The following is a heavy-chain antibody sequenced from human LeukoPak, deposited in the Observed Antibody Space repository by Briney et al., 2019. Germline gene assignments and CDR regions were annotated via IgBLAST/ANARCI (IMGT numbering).Heavy chain of an antibody. V-gene: IGHV4-59*01. D-gene: IGHD1-14*01. CDR3: ARASEDYYYYYMDV. J-gene: IGHJ6*03. Sequence: SETLSLTCTVSGGSISSYFWSWIRQPPGEGLQWIGYIYYSGSTIYNPSLKSRVTISVDTSKNQFSLKLSSVTAADTAVYYCARASEDYYYYYMDVWGKGTTVTISS. CDR1: GGSISSYF. CDR2: IYYSGST.